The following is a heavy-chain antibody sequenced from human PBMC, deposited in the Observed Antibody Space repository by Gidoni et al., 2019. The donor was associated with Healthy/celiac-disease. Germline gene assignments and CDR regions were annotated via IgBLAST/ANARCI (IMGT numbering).Heavy chain of an antibody. Sequence: QVQLVQSGAEVKKPGASVKVSCKASGYTFTSYGISWVRQAPGQGIEWMGWISAYNGITNYAQKLQGRVTMTTAPSTSTAYMELRSLRSDDTAVYYCARDTRRTGTTQTEQGTLDYWGQGTLVTVSS. CDR1: GYTFTSYG. CDR2: ISAYNGIT. D-gene: IGHD1-1*01. CDR3: ARDTRRTGTTQTEQGTLDY. J-gene: IGHJ4*02. V-gene: IGHV1-18*01.